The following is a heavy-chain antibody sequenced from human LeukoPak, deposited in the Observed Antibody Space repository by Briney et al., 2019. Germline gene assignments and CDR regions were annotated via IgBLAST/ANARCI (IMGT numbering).Heavy chain of an antibody. V-gene: IGHV3-20*04. J-gene: IGHJ4*02. D-gene: IGHD1-7*01. CDR3: AREGEDWNYRPSYFDY. CDR1: GFTFYDYG. CDR2: INWNGGST. Sequence: GGSLRLSCAASGFTFYDYGMSWVRHAPGKGLEWVSGINWNGGSTGYADSVKGRFTISRDNAKNSLYLQMNSLRAEDTALYYCAREGEDWNYRPSYFDYWGQGTLVTVSS.